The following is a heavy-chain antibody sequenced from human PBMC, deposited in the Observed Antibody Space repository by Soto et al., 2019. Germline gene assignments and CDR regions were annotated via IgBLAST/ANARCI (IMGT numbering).Heavy chain of an antibody. J-gene: IGHJ3*02. CDR1: GYTFTDYY. V-gene: IGHV1-2*04. CDR2: INPNSGGT. Sequence: ASVKVSCKASGYTFTDYYMHWVRQAPGQGLEWMGWINPNSGGTNYAQKFQGWVTMTRDTSISTAYMELSRLRSDDTAVYYCARDSTYYYDSSGYYPDAFDIWGQGTMVTVSS. CDR3: ARDSTYYYDSSGYYPDAFDI. D-gene: IGHD3-22*01.